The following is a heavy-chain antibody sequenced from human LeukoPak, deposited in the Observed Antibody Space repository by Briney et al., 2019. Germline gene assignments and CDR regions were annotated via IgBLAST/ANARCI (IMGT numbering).Heavy chain of an antibody. V-gene: IGHV3-23*01. CDR2: ISGSGGST. CDR1: GFTFSSYG. J-gene: IGHJ4*02. D-gene: IGHD6-19*01. Sequence: PGGTLRLSCAASGFTFSSYGMSWVRQAPGKGLEWVSAISGSGGSTYYADSVKGRFTISRDNSKNTLYLQMNSLRAEDTAVYYCAREGLGSGWYPLAYWGQGTLVTVSS. CDR3: AREGLGSGWYPLAY.